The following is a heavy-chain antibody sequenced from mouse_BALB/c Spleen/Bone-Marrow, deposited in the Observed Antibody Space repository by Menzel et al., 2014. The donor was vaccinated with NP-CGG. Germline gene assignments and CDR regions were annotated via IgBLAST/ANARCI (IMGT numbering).Heavy chain of an antibody. V-gene: IGHV4-1*02. CDR3: ARLGYYGTMVY. CDR2: INPDSSTI. Sequence: VQLKESGGGLVQPGGSLKLSCAASGFDFSRYWMSWVRQAPGKGLEWIGEINPDSSTINYTPSLKDKFIISRDDAKNTLYLQMSKVRSEDTALYYCARLGYYGTMVYWGQGTSVTVSS. J-gene: IGHJ4*01. D-gene: IGHD1-1*01. CDR1: GFDFSRYW.